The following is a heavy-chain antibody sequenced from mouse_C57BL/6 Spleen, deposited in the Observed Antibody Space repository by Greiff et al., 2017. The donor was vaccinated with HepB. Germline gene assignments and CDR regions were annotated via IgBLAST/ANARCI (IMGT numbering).Heavy chain of an antibody. V-gene: IGHV1-81*01. CDR1: GYTFTSYG. J-gene: IGHJ2*01. Sequence: VQVVESGAELARPGASVKLSCKASGYTFTSYGISWVKQRTGQGLEWIGEIYPRSGNTYYNEKFKGKATLTADKSSSTAYMELRSLTSEDSAVYFCARPDYGSDFDYWGQGTTLTVSS. CDR2: IYPRSGNT. CDR3: ARPDYGSDFDY. D-gene: IGHD1-1*01.